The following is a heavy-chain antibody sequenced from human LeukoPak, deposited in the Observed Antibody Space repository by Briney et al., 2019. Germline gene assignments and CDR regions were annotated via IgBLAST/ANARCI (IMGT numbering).Heavy chain of an antibody. CDR1: GFTFSSYG. V-gene: IGHV3-33*01. CDR2: IWYDGSNK. D-gene: IGHD6-6*01. CDR3: ARDKWYSSSSYYYYYGMDV. J-gene: IGHJ6*02. Sequence: GGSLRLSCAASGFTFSSYGMHWVRQAPGKGLEWVAVIWYDGSNKYYADSVKGRFTISRDNSKNTLYLQMNSLRAEDTAVYYCARDKWYSSSSYYYYYGMDVWGQGTTVTVSS.